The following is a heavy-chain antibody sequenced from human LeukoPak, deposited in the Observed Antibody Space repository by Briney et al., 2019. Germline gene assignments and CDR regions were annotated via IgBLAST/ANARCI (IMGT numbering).Heavy chain of an antibody. Sequence: GAPLKISCKGSGSSFTSYWIGGVRQLPGKGLEWMGIIYPGDSDTRYSPSFQGQVTISADKSISTAYLQWSSLKASDTAMYYCARGGRDGYNVGYYYGMDVWGQGTTVTVSS. CDR3: ARGGRDGYNVGYYYGMDV. V-gene: IGHV5-51*01. CDR2: IYPGDSDT. CDR1: GSSFTSYW. J-gene: IGHJ6*02. D-gene: IGHD5-24*01.